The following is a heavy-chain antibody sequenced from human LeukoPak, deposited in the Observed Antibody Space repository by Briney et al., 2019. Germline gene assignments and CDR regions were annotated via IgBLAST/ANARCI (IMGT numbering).Heavy chain of an antibody. V-gene: IGHV3-21*01. D-gene: IGHD4-17*01. CDR2: IRSSSSYI. J-gene: IGHJ4*02. CDR3: ARDARMTTVTPWGFDY. Sequence: GGSLRLSCAASGFTFSSYTMNWVRQATGKGLEWVSSIRSSSSYIYYADSVKGRFTISRDNAKNSLYLQMNSLRAEDTAVYYCARDARMTTVTPWGFDYWGQGTPVTVST. CDR1: GFTFSSYT.